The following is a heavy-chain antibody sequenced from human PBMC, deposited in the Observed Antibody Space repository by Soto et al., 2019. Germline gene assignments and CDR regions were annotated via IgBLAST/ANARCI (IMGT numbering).Heavy chain of an antibody. CDR1: GFTFSSYS. CDR2: ISSSSSYI. Sequence: GSLRLSCAASGFTFSSYSMNWVRQAPGKGLEWVSSISSSSSYIYYADSVKGRFTISRDNAKNSLYLQMNSLRAEDTAVYYCASEALGYCSSTSCYFWGQGTLVTVSS. J-gene: IGHJ4*02. D-gene: IGHD2-2*01. CDR3: ASEALGYCSSTSCYF. V-gene: IGHV3-21*01.